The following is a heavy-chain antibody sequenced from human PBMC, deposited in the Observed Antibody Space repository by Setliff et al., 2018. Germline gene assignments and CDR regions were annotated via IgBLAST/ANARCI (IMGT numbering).Heavy chain of an antibody. V-gene: IGHV1-3*01. CDR3: ARRPYDSSGYFNY. J-gene: IGHJ4*02. CDR2: INAGNGNT. Sequence: ASVKVSCKASGDTSTTYAIHWVRQAPGQRLEWMGWINAGNGNTKYSQKFQGRVTITRDTSASTAYMELSSLTSEDTAVYYCARRPYDSSGYFNYWGQGTLVTVSS. D-gene: IGHD3-22*01. CDR1: GDTSTTYA.